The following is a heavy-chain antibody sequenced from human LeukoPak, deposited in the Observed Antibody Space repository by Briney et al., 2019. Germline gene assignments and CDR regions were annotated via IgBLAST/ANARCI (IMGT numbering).Heavy chain of an antibody. J-gene: IGHJ5*02. D-gene: IGHD4-23*01. CDR1: GYSFTSYW. Sequence: GESLKISCKGSGYSFTSYWIGWVRQMPGKGPEWMGIIYPGDSDTRYSPSFQGQVTISADKSISTAYLQWSSLKASDTAMYYCARLGARYYGGNSPPPIGWFDPWGQGTLVTVSS. CDR3: ARLGARYYGGNSPPPIGWFDP. V-gene: IGHV5-51*01. CDR2: IYPGDSDT.